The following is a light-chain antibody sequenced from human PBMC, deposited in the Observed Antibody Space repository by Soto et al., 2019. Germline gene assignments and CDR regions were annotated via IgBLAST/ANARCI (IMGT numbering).Light chain of an antibody. V-gene: IGKV3-20*01. Sequence: EIVLTQSTGTLSFSPGERATLSCRASQSVTSDYLAWYQQKPGQAPRLLIHGASSRATGIPDRFSGSGSGTDFTLTISRLEPEDFAVYYCQQYDNWPPTFGQGTRLEIK. J-gene: IGKJ5*01. CDR3: QQYDNWPPT. CDR1: QSVTSDY. CDR2: GAS.